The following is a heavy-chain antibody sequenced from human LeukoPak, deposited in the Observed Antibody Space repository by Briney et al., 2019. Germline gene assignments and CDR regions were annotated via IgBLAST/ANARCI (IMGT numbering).Heavy chain of an antibody. V-gene: IGHV3-30*18. D-gene: IGHD3-10*01. Sequence: GGSLRLSCAASGFTFSSYGMHWVRQAPGKGLEWVAVISYDGSNKYYADSVKGRFTISRDNSKNTLYLQMSSLRAEDTAVYYCAKEDYYGGMDVWGKGTTVTVSS. J-gene: IGHJ6*04. CDR2: ISYDGSNK. CDR1: GFTFSSYG. CDR3: AKEDYYGGMDV.